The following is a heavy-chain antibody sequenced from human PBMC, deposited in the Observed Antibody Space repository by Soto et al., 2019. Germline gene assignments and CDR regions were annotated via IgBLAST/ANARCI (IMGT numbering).Heavy chain of an antibody. CDR2: ISGRGVDT. CDR1: GFSFSGLA. D-gene: IGHD2-21*02. Sequence: QTGGSLRLSCAASGFSFSGLAMSWVRQAPGKGLEWVSSISGRGVDTLYADSVKGRFTISRDNSRNTLYLQVNSLRAEDTAVYYCAKDQTDVTLFDYWGQGTLVTVSS. CDR3: AKDQTDVTLFDY. V-gene: IGHV3-23*01. J-gene: IGHJ4*02.